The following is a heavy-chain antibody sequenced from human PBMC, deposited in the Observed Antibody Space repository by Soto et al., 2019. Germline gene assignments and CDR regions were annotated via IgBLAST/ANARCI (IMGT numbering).Heavy chain of an antibody. CDR3: ARDKVAAAGSEYYYYYGMDV. V-gene: IGHV1-69*05. D-gene: IGHD6-13*01. CDR1: GGTFSSYA. J-gene: IGHJ6*02. Sequence: ASVKVSCKASGGTFSSYAISWVRQAPGQGLEWMGGIIPIFGTANYAQKFQGRVTMTRNTSISTAYMELSSLRSEDTAVYYCARDKVAAAGSEYYYYYGMDVWGQGTTVTVSS. CDR2: IIPIFGTA.